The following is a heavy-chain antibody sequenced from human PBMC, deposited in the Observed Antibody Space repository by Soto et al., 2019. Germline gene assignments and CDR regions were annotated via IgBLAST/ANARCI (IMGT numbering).Heavy chain of an antibody. CDR1: EFTVSSNY. D-gene: IGHD1-26*01. Sequence: EVQLVESGGGLIQPGGSLRLSCAASEFTVSSNYMNWVRQAPGKGLECVATIYSGGSTNYADSVKRRLTISRDNSKNTLYLQMNNLRAEDTAVYYCAGRVGATNYGMDVWGQGTTVTVSS. CDR3: AGRVGATNYGMDV. J-gene: IGHJ6*02. V-gene: IGHV3-53*01. CDR2: IYSGGST.